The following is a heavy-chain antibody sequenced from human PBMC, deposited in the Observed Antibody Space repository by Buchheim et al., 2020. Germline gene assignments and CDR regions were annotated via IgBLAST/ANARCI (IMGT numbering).Heavy chain of an antibody. Sequence: EVQLLESGGGLVRPGGSLRLSCAASGFTFSSYAMSWVRQAPGKGLEWVSAISGSGGSTYYADSVKGRFTISRDNSKNTLYLQMNSLRAEDTAVFYCAKDGNDYGDFTPLYYFDYWGQGTL. V-gene: IGHV3-23*01. CDR2: ISGSGGST. D-gene: IGHD4-17*01. CDR3: AKDGNDYGDFTPLYYFDY. CDR1: GFTFSSYA. J-gene: IGHJ4*02.